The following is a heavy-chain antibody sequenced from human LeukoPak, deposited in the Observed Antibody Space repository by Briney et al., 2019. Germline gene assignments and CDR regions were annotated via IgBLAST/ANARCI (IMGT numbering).Heavy chain of an antibody. CDR3: AQHLTPSKYMITFGGVIGRFDY. Sequence: GGSLRLSCAASGFTFSSYAMSWVRQAPGKGLGWVSAISGSGGSTYYADSVKGRFSISRGNSKNTMYLQMSSLLAEDTAVYYCAQHLTPSKYMITFGGVIGRFDYWGQGTLVTVSS. D-gene: IGHD3-16*02. CDR2: ISGSGGST. V-gene: IGHV3-23*01. J-gene: IGHJ4*02. CDR1: GFTFSSYA.